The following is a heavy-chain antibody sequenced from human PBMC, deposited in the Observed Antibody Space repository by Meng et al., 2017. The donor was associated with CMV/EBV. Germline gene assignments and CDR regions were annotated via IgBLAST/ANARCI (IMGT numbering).Heavy chain of an antibody. Sequence: GESLKISCAASGFTVSSNYMSWVRQAPGKGLEWVSSISSSSSYIYYADSVKGRFTISRDNAKNSLYLQMNSLRAEDTAVYYCARDPRFPGVWGQGTTVTVSS. CDR3: ARDPRFPGV. CDR1: GFTVSSNY. CDR2: ISSSSSYI. V-gene: IGHV3-21*01. J-gene: IGHJ6*02. D-gene: IGHD3-3*01.